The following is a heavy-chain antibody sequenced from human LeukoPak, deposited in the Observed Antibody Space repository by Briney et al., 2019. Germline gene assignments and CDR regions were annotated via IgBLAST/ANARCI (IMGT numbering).Heavy chain of an antibody. Sequence: SGTLSLTCAVSGGSISSSNWWSWVRQPPGKGLEWIGEIYHSGSTNYNPSLKSRVTISVDTSKNQFSLKLSSVTAADTAVYYCARDDYGDDYYYGMDVWGQGATVTVSS. CDR2: IYHSGST. CDR1: GGSISSSNW. V-gene: IGHV4-4*02. CDR3: ARDDYGDDYYYGMDV. D-gene: IGHD4-17*01. J-gene: IGHJ6*02.